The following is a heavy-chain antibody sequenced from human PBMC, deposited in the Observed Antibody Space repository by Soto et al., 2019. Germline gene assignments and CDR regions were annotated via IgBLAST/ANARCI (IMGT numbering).Heavy chain of an antibody. Sequence: SLRLSCAASGFTFSSYNMNWVRQAPGKGLEWISYISSSTSTIYYADSVKGRFTISRDNAKNSLFLQMNSLRDEDTAVYYCARDGSGSYHTDYWGQGTLVTVSS. V-gene: IGHV3-48*02. CDR2: ISSSTSTI. CDR1: GFTFSSYN. D-gene: IGHD1-26*01. CDR3: ARDGSGSYHTDY. J-gene: IGHJ4*02.